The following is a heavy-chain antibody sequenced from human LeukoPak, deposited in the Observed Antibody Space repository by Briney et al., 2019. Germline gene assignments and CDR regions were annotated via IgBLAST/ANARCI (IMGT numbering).Heavy chain of an antibody. Sequence: GGSLRLSCTASGFTFGDYAMSWFRQAPGKGLEWVGFIRSKAYGGTTEYAASVKGRFTISRDDSKSIAYLQMNSLKTEDTAVYYCTREGYSSSWYLGYWGQGTLVTVSS. D-gene: IGHD6-13*01. CDR3: TREGYSSSWYLGY. CDR1: GFTFGDYA. J-gene: IGHJ4*02. V-gene: IGHV3-49*03. CDR2: IRSKAYGGTT.